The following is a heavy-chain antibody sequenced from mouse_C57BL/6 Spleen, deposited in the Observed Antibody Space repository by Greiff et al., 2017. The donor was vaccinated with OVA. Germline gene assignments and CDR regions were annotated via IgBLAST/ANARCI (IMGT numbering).Heavy chain of an antibody. D-gene: IGHD4-1*01. CDR1: GYAFSSSW. J-gene: IGHJ4*01. V-gene: IGHV1-82*01. Sequence: QVQLQQSGPELVKPGASVKISCKASGYAFSSSWMNWVKQRPGKGLEWIGRIYPGDGDTNYNGKFKGKATLTADKSSSTAYMQLSSLTSEDSAVYFCARTGTGNAMDYWGQGPSVTVSS. CDR2: IYPGDGDT. CDR3: ARTGTGNAMDY.